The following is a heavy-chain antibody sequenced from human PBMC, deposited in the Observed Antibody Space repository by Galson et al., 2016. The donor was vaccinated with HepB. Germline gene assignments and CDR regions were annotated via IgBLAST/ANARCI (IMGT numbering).Heavy chain of an antibody. CDR3: AKSLWSGHYYFDY. CDR1: GFSFSTHS. J-gene: IGHJ4*02. Sequence: SLRLSCAASGFSFSTHSLNWVRQAPGKGPEWVSVISGDGATTFYADSVKGRFTISRDNSKNTLYLQMNSLRAEDTAVYYCAKSLWSGHYYFDYWGQGDLVPVSS. CDR2: ISGDGATT. D-gene: IGHD3-10*01. V-gene: IGHV3-23*01.